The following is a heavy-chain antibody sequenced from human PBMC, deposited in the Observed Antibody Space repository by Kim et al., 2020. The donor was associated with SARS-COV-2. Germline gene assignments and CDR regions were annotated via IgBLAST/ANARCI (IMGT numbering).Heavy chain of an antibody. CDR2: ISYDGSNK. V-gene: IGHV3-30*18. D-gene: IGHD6-19*01. J-gene: IGHJ1*01. CDR3: AKDIIAVAGGEYFQH. Sequence: GGSLRLSCAASGFTFSSYGMHWVRQAPGKGLEWVAVISYDGSNKYYADSVKGRFTISRDNSKNTLYLQMNSLRAEDTAVYYCAKDIIAVAGGEYFQHWGQGTLVTVSS. CDR1: GFTFSSYG.